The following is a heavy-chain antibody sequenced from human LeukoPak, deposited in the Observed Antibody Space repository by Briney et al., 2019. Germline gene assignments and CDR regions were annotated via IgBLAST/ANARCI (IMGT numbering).Heavy chain of an antibody. CDR3: ARAYQRLGGLSFPDQ. Sequence: ASVKVSCKPSGYTFSNYAMNWVRQAPGQGLEFLGWINTNTGKSTYAQGFAGRFVFSLDTSVGTAYLQISSLKAEDTAVYYCARAYQRLGGLSFPDQWGQGTLVSVSS. CDR2: INTNTGKS. D-gene: IGHD3-16*02. V-gene: IGHV7-4-1*02. CDR1: GYTFSNYA. J-gene: IGHJ5*02.